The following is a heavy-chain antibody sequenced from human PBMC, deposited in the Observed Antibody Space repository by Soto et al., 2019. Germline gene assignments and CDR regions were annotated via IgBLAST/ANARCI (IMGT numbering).Heavy chain of an antibody. CDR2: IYYSGST. CDR1: GVASSSSRYC. V-gene: IGHV4-39*01. D-gene: IGHD3-9*01. J-gene: IGHJ6*02. Sequence: SSETLGLTGTVSGVASSSSRYCWGSSRQPPGKGLEWIGSIYYSGSTYYKPSVKSRVTISVDTSKNQFSLKLSSVTAADTAVYYCASGYDILTGYPRGDYYGMDVWGQGTTVT. CDR3: ASGYDILTGYPRGDYYGMDV.